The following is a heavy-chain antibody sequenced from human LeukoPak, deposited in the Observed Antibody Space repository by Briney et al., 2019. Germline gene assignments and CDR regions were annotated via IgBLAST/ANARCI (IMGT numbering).Heavy chain of an antibody. D-gene: IGHD4-23*01. CDR3: ARDYGGNYRAHIDY. CDR2: ISSGGSTI. CDR1: GFTFSSYE. V-gene: IGHV3-48*03. Sequence: GGSLRLSCAVPGFTFSSYEMNWVRQAPGKGLEWISYISSGGSTIYYADSVKGRFTISRDNAKNSLYLQMNSLRAEDTAVYYCARDYGGNYRAHIDYWGQGTLVTVSS. J-gene: IGHJ4*02.